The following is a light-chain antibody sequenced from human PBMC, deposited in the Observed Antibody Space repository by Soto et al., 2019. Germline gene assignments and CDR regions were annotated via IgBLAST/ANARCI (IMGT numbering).Light chain of an antibody. CDR3: QQSYSTPQT. Sequence: EIVLTQSPATLSVSPGERATLSCRASQSVNTNFAWYQQKPGQAPRLLIYGASTRATGIPARFSGSGSGTDFTLTISSLQPEDFATYYCQQSYSTPQTFGQGTKVDI. CDR1: QSVNTN. J-gene: IGKJ1*01. CDR2: GAS. V-gene: IGKV3-15*01.